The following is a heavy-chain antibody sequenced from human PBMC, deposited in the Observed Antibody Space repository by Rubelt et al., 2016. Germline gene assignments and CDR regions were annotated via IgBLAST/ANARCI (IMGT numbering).Heavy chain of an antibody. Sequence: TVSGGSISGYFWSWIRQPPGKGLEWIGYIYYSGSTYYNPSLKSRVILSVDTSKNQFSLKLNSVTAADTAVYYCARPSSSGSYGYWGQGTLVTVSS. CDR3: ARPSSSGSYGY. CDR2: IYYSGST. D-gene: IGHD1-26*01. J-gene: IGHJ4*02. CDR1: GGSISGYF. V-gene: IGHV4-59*12.